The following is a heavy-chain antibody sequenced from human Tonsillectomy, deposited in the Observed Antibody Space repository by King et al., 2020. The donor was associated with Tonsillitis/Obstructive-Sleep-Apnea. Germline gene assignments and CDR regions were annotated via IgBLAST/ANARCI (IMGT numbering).Heavy chain of an antibody. CDR2: IDWYDDK. CDR1: GFSLSTSGMC. J-gene: IGHJ6*04. Sequence: VTLKESGPALVKPTQTLTLTCTFSGFSLSTSGMCVTWIRQPPGKALEWLARIDWYDDKYYSTSLKTRLTISKDTAKNQVVLTMTNMDPVDTATYYCARKTFLGVDVWGKGTTVTVSS. D-gene: IGHD2/OR15-2a*01. CDR3: ARKTFLGVDV. V-gene: IGHV2-70*11.